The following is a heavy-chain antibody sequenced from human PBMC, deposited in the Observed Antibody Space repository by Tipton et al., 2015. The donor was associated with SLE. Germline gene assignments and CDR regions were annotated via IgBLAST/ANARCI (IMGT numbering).Heavy chain of an antibody. J-gene: IGHJ4*02. D-gene: IGHD1-26*01. CDR1: GGSISSYY. V-gene: IGHV4-4*07. CDR3: TRDGGVGATVW. Sequence: TLSLTCTVSGGSISSYYWSWIRQPAGKGLEWIGCIYTNGSTHYNPSLQSRVTMSVGTSKNQFSLKLSSVTAADTAVYYCTRDGGVGATVWWGQGTLVTVSS. CDR2: IYTNGST.